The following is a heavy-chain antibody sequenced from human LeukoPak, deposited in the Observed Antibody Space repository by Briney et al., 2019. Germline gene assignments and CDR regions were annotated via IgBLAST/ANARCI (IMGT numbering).Heavy chain of an antibody. CDR2: INHSGST. Sequence: SETLSLTCTVSGGSISSSSYYWGWIRQPPGKGLEWIGEINHSGSTNYNPSLKNRVTISVDASKNQFSLRLNSVTAADTAVYYCARDRIGELFGYWGQGTLVTVSS. CDR3: ARDRIGELFGY. V-gene: IGHV4-39*07. J-gene: IGHJ4*02. D-gene: IGHD3-10*01. CDR1: GGSISSSSYY.